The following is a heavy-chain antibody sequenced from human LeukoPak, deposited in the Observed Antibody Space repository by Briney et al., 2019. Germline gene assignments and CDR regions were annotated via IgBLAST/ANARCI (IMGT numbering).Heavy chain of an antibody. Sequence: PGGSLRLSCAASGFTFSSYWMSWVRQAPGKGLEWVANIKQDGSEKYYVDSVKGRFTISRDNAKNSLYLQMNSLRAEDTAVYYCASFDDFWSARDWYFDFWGQGTLVTVSS. J-gene: IGHJ4*02. V-gene: IGHV3-7*01. CDR1: GFTFSSYW. CDR3: ASFDDFWSARDWYFDF. D-gene: IGHD3/OR15-3a*01. CDR2: IKQDGSEK.